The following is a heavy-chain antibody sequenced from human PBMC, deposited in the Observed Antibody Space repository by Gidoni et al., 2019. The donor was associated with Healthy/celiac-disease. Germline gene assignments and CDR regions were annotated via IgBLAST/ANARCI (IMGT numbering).Heavy chain of an antibody. CDR3: AILGTYYDFWSGYDHDAFDI. Sequence: EVQLLESGGGLVQPGGSLRLSCAASGFTFSSYAMSWVRQAPGKGLEWVSAISGSGGSTYYADSVKGRFTISRDNSKNTLYLQMNSLRAEDTAVYYCAILGTYYDFWSGYDHDAFDIWGQGTMVTVSS. CDR1: GFTFSSYA. D-gene: IGHD3-3*01. V-gene: IGHV3-23*01. CDR2: ISGSGGST. J-gene: IGHJ3*02.